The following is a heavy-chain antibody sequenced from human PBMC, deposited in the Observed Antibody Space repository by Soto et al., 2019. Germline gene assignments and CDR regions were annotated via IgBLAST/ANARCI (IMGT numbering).Heavy chain of an antibody. V-gene: IGHV4-59*01. D-gene: IGHD6-6*01. Sequence: PSETLSLTCTVSGGSISSYYWSWIRQPPGKGLEWIGYIYYSGSTNYNPSLKSRVTISVDTSKNQFSLKLSSVTAADTAVYYCARDSIAAAFDIWGQGTMVTVSS. CDR2: IYYSGST. CDR3: ARDSIAAAFDI. CDR1: GGSISSYY. J-gene: IGHJ3*02.